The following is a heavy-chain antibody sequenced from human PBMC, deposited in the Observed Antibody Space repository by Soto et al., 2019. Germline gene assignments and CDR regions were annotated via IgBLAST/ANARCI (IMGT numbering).Heavy chain of an antibody. D-gene: IGHD5-12*01. CDR1: GGSINTFY. V-gene: IGHV4-4*07. J-gene: IGHJ4*02. Sequence: SETLSLTCTVSGGSINTFYWSWVRQPAGKGLEWIGRIFSSGRTSFNPSLESRVAMSVDTSKNHFSLNLSSVTAADMAVYYCAREGSYSAYNFAHGIQLWSFDFWGQGALVTVSS. CDR3: AREGSYSAYNFAHGIQLWSFDF. CDR2: IFSSGRT.